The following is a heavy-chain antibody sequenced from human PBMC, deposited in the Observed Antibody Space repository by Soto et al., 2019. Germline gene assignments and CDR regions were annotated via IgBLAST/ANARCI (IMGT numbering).Heavy chain of an antibody. J-gene: IGHJ4*02. CDR3: ARRLVTTLQFDY. CDR1: GLSLITSGVG. CDR2: IYWDDDK. V-gene: IGHV2-5*02. D-gene: IGHD4-17*01. Sequence: QITLKESGPTLVNPTQTLTLTCTFSGLSLITSGVGVGWIRQPPGKTLEWLALIYWDDDKRYSPSLKNRLTITRDASKNQVVLTMTNMEPVDTATYYCARRLVTTLQFDYWGQGILVTVSS.